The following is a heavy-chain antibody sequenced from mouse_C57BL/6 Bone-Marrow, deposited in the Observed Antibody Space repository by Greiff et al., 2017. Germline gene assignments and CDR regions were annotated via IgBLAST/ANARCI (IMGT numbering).Heavy chain of an antibody. CDR3: ARDPKDYDGGYYFDY. V-gene: IGHV5-4*01. CDR2: ISDGGSYT. Sequence: EVKVVESGGGLVKPGGSLKLSCAASGFTFSSYAMSWVRQTPEKRLEWVATISDGGSYTYYPDNVKGRFTISRDNAKNNLYLQMSHLKSEDTAMYYFARDPKDYDGGYYFDYWGQGTTLTVSS. D-gene: IGHD2-4*01. J-gene: IGHJ2*01. CDR1: GFTFSSYA.